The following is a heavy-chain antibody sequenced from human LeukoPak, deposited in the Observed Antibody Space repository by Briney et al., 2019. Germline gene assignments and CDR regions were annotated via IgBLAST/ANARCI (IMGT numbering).Heavy chain of an antibody. CDR1: GFTFSSYS. CDR2: ISSSGSTK. V-gene: IGHV3-48*01. Sequence: GGSLRLPCAASGFTFSSYSMIWVRQAPGKGLEWVSYISSSGSTKYYADSVKGRFTISRDNDKNSLYLQVNSLRVEDTAVYYCARAGRKSRGVDIARKKETVYYYYLDVWGKGTTVTVSS. J-gene: IGHJ6*03. D-gene: IGHD2-15*01. CDR3: ARAGRKSRGVDIARKKETVYYYYLDV.